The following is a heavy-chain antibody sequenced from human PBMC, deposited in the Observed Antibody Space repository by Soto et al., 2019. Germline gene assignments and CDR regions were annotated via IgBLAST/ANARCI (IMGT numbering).Heavy chain of an antibody. CDR3: AREGGESSDGLYYFDS. Sequence: KPSETLSLTCTVSGGSTSSDNYWGWIRKPPGKGLEWMGHIYYSGNSDYNPSLKRRLARSIGTSQNQFSLKLSSVTAADTAVYFCAREGGESSDGLYYFDSWGQGSLVTVSS. CDR2: IYYSGNS. CDR1: GGSTSSDNY. V-gene: IGHV4-30-4*01. D-gene: IGHD3-16*01. J-gene: IGHJ4*02.